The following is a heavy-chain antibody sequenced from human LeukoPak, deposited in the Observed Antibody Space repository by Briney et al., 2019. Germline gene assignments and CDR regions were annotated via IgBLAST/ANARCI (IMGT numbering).Heavy chain of an antibody. D-gene: IGHD1-26*01. V-gene: IGHV4-59*01. CDR1: GGSISSYY. J-gene: IGHJ3*02. CDR2: IYYSGST. CDR3: ASSRYSGSSGDAFDI. Sequence: PSETLSLTCTVSGGSISSYYWSWIRQPPGKGLEWIGYIYYSGSTNYNPSLKSRVTISVDTTKNQFSLKLSSVTAADTAVYYCASSRYSGSSGDAFDIWGQGTMVTVSS.